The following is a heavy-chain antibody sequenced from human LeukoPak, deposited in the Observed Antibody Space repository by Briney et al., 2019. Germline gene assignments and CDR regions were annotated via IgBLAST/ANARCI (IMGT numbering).Heavy chain of an antibody. CDR1: GFTFINYS. J-gene: IGHJ4*02. D-gene: IGHD1-26*01. CDR3: ARGWTGSYFGDS. V-gene: IGHV3-21*01. Sequence: GGSLRLSCAASGFTFINYSLDGVRQALGKGLEWVSSISTSSNYIYYADSVKGRFNISRDNAKNSLYLQMNSLRAEDTAVYYCARGWTGSYFGDSWGQGTLVTVSS. CDR2: ISTSSNYI.